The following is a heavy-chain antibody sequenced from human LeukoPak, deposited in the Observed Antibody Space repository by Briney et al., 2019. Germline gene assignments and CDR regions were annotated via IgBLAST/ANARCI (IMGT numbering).Heavy chain of an antibody. D-gene: IGHD2-15*01. Sequence: GGSLRLSCAASGFTFSGSAMHWVRQASGKGLEWVGRIRSKANSYATAYAASVKGRFTISRDDSKNTAYLQMNSLKTEDTAVYYCALGYCSGGSCYFWENWGQGTLVTVSS. V-gene: IGHV3-73*01. CDR2: IRSKANSYAT. CDR3: ALGYCSGGSCYFWEN. CDR1: GFTFSGSA. J-gene: IGHJ4*02.